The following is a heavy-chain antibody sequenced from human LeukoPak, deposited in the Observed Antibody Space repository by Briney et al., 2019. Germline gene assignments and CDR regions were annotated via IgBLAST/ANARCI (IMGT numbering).Heavy chain of an antibody. Sequence: SETLSLTCTVSGGSINSYYWSWIRQPPGKGLEWIGYIYYSGSNQYDPSLKSRVTISVDTSKNQFSLKLSSVTAADTAVYYCARYYCSGGICYHFDYWGQGTLVTVSS. CDR2: IYYSGSN. CDR1: GGSINSYY. D-gene: IGHD2-15*01. CDR3: ARYYCSGGICYHFDY. V-gene: IGHV4-59*01. J-gene: IGHJ4*02.